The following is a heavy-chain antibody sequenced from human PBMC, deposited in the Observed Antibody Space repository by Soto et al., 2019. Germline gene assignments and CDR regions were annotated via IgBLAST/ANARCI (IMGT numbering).Heavy chain of an antibody. CDR3: AICWVVITTGGNYFYD. D-gene: IGHD3-22*01. J-gene: IGHJ4*02. Sequence: AAVKVSRPSSGYSFTGHCMHLLRQAPGQELEWMGWINPNSGGTNYAQKFQGRVTMTRDTSISTAYMELSRLRSDDTAVYYCAICWVVITTGGNYFYDWGKGTWVTVSS. V-gene: IGHV1-2*02. CDR1: GYSFTGHC. CDR2: INPNSGGT.